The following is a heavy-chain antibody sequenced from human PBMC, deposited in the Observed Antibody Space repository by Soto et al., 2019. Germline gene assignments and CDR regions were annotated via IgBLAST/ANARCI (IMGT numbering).Heavy chain of an antibody. Sequence: SGPTLVKPTQTLTLTCTFSGFSLSTSGMCVSWIRQPPGKALEWLARIDWDDDKYYSTSLKTRLTISKDTSKNQVVLTMTNMDPVDTATYYCARTTQRWSPSVYYYYYYMDVWGKGTTVTVSS. J-gene: IGHJ6*03. CDR3: ARTTQRWSPSVYYYYYYMDV. CDR2: IDWDDDK. V-gene: IGHV2-70*11. CDR1: GFSLSTSGMC. D-gene: IGHD3-3*01.